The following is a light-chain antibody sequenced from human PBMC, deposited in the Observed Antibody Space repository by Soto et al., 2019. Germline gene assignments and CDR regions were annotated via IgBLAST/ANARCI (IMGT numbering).Light chain of an antibody. CDR1: QDIGNR. CDR3: QQANSVPPT. J-gene: IGKJ1*01. Sequence: DIQMTQSPSSVSASVGDRVTITCRASQDIGNRLLWYQQKPGKAPKLLIFGASSLQSGVPSRFSGNRSGTDFTLTVSSLQPEDSATYFCQQANSVPPTFGQGTKVEI. CDR2: GAS. V-gene: IGKV1-12*01.